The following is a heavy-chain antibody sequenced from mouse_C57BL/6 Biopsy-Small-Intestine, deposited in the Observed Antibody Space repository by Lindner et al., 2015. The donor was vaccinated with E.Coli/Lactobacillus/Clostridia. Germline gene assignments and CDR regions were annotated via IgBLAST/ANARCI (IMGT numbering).Heavy chain of an antibody. CDR3: ARDRYHYDSSGYYLFDY. CDR2: ISAYNGNT. D-gene: IGHD1-1*01. CDR1: GYTFSTYG. V-gene: IGHV1-84*02. J-gene: IGHJ4*01. Sequence: SVKVSCKASGYTFSTYGISWVRQAPGQGLEWMGWISAYNGNTNYAQKFQGRVTMTTDTFTSTAYMEVRSLRSDDTAVYYCARDRYHYDSSGYYLFDYWGQGTLVTVPS.